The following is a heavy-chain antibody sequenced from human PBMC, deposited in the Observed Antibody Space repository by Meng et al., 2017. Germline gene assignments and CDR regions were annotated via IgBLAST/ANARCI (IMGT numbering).Heavy chain of an antibody. J-gene: IGHJ4*02. CDR1: GFAFSSKT. D-gene: IGHD7-27*01. CDR2: ISSSSNYI. V-gene: IGHV3-21*01. Sequence: GGPLRLSCAASGFAFSSKTMNWVRQTPGKGLEWVSYISSSSNYIHYADSVKGRFTISRDNAKNPVYLQMNSLRAEDTAVYYCARWPGDLWGLDYWGQGTLVTVSS. CDR3: ARWPGDLWGLDY.